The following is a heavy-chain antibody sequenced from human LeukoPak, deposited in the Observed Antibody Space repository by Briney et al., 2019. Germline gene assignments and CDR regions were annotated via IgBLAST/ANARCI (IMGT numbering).Heavy chain of an antibody. CDR3: AKDSTRYYGVLTVNLREKGALDY. D-gene: IGHD3-9*01. Sequence: GGSLRLSCAASGFTFSRYDMHWVRQAPGKGLEWVAFIRYDGTNKYYADSVRGRFTASKDNSKNTLYLQMNSLRAEDTAVYYCAKDSTRYYGVLTVNLREKGALDYWGQGTLVTVSS. J-gene: IGHJ4*02. CDR2: IRYDGTNK. V-gene: IGHV3-30*02. CDR1: GFTFSRYD.